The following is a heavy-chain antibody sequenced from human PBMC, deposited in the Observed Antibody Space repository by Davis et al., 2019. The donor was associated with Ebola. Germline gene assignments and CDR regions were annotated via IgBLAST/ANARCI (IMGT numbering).Heavy chain of an antibody. CDR2: ISAYNDNT. J-gene: IGHJ5*02. CDR3: ARGVTMVRGVDWLDP. Sequence: ASVKVSCKASGYTFTRYGISWVRQAPGQGLEWMGWISAYNDNTNYAQKLQGRVTMTTDTSTSTAYMELRSLRSDDTAVYYCARGVTMVRGVDWLDPWGQGTLVTVSS. V-gene: IGHV1-18*01. D-gene: IGHD3-10*01. CDR1: GYTFTRYG.